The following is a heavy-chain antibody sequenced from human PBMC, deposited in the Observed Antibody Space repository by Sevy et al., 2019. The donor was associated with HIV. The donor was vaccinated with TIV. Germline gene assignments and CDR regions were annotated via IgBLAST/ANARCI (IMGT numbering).Heavy chain of an antibody. V-gene: IGHV4-34*01. J-gene: IGHJ2*01. CDR3: ARKFMITFGGVIGNCYFDL. CDR1: GGSFSGYY. D-gene: IGHD3-16*02. Sequence: SETQSLTCAVYGGSFSGYYWSWIRQPPGKGLEWIGEINHSGSTNYNPSLKSRVTISVDTSKNQFSLKLSSVTAADTAVYYCARKFMITFGGVIGNCYFDLWGRGTLVTVSS. CDR2: INHSGST.